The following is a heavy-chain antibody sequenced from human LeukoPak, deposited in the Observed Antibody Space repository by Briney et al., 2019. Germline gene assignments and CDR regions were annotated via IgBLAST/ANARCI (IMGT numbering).Heavy chain of an antibody. CDR3: ARGSTRADDY. V-gene: IGHV4-59*11. CDR1: GASISRHY. CDR2: VYHDGTT. J-gene: IGHJ4*02. D-gene: IGHD2/OR15-2a*01. Sequence: SETLSLTCTVSGASISRHYWRWIRQPPGKGLEWIGYVYHDGTTNYNPSLKSRVAISIHTSRNQLSLKLSSMTAADTAVYYCARGSTRADDYWGQGILVTVSS.